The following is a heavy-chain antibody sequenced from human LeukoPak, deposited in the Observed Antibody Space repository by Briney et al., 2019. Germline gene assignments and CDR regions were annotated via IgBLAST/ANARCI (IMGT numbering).Heavy chain of an antibody. D-gene: IGHD2-8*02. CDR2: INHSGST. V-gene: IGHV4-34*01. J-gene: IGHJ5*02. CDR3: ARMTTGWFDP. CDR1: GGSFSGYY. Sequence: SETLSLTCAVYGGSFSGYYWSWIRQPPGKGLEWIGEINHSGSTNYNPSLKSRVTISVDTSKNQFSLKLSSVTAADTAVYYCARMTTGWFDPWGQGTLVTVSP.